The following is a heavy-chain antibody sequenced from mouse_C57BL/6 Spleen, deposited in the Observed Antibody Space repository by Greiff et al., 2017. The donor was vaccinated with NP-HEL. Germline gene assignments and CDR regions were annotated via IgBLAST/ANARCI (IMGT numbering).Heavy chain of an antibody. CDR3: ARGGGLRRYAMDY. D-gene: IGHD2-2*01. CDR1: GYTFTSYW. CDR2: IDPNSGGT. V-gene: IGHV1-72*01. Sequence: QVQLKQPGAELVKPGASVKLSCKASGYTFTSYWMHWVKQRPGRGLEWIGRIDPNSGGTKYNEKFKSKATLTVDQPSSTAYMQLSSLTSEDSAVYYCARGGGLRRYAMDYWGQGTSVTVSS. J-gene: IGHJ4*01.